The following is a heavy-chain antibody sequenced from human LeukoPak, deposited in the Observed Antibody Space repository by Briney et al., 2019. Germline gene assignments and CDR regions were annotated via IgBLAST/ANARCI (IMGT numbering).Heavy chain of an antibody. J-gene: IGHJ3*02. CDR2: INHSGST. D-gene: IGHD2-8*01. Sequence: SETLSLTCAVYGGSFRGYYWSWTRQPPGKGLEWTGEINHSGSTNYNPSLKSRVTISVDTSKNQFSLKLSSVTAADTAVYYCARAPLMLASDAFDIWGQGTMVTVSS. V-gene: IGHV4-34*01. CDR3: ARAPLMLASDAFDI. CDR1: GGSFRGYY.